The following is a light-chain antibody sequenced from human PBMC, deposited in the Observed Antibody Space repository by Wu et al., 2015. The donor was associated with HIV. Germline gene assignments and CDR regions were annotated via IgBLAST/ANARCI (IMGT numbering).Light chain of an antibody. CDR3: QQYNDWPET. CDR2: GAS. CDR1: QSVSGS. J-gene: IGKJ1*01. Sequence: EIVMTQSPATLSLSPGERATLSCRASQSVSGSLAWYQQKPGQAPRLLIYGASTRAAGIPARFSGSGSGTEFTLTINSLQSVDFAVYYCQQYNDWPETFGQGTKGGSQT. V-gene: IGKV3-15*01.